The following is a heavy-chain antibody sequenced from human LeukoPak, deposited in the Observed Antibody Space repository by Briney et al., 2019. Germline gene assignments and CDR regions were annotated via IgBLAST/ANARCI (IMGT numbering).Heavy chain of an antibody. CDR1: GGTFSSYA. J-gene: IGHJ5*02. V-gene: IGHV1-69*04. D-gene: IGHD6-13*01. Sequence: SVKVSCKASGGTFSSYAISWGRQAPGQGLEWMGRIIPILGIANYAQQVQGRVTITSDKSTSTAYMELSSLRSEDTAVYYCASSPITYSSSWQNWFDPWGQGTLVTVSS. CDR2: IIPILGIA. CDR3: ASSPITYSSSWQNWFDP.